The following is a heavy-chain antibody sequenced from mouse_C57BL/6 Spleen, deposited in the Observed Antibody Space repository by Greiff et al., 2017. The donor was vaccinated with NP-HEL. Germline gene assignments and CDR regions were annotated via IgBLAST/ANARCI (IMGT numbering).Heavy chain of an antibody. V-gene: IGHV1-61*01. CDR3: ARKGDGPYYFDY. CDR2: IYTSDSET. Sequence: QVQLQQPGAELVRPGSSVKLSCKASGYTFTSYWMDWVKQRPGQGLEWIGNIYTSDSETHYNQKFKDKATLTVDKSSSTAYMQLSSLTSEDSAVYYCARKGDGPYYFDYWGQGTTLTVSS. J-gene: IGHJ2*01. CDR1: GYTFTSYW. D-gene: IGHD1-1*01.